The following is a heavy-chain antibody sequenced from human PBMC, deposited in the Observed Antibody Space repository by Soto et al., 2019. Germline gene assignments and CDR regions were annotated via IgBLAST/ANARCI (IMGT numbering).Heavy chain of an antibody. CDR1: GYTFTNYG. Sequence: ASVKVSCKASGYTFTNYGITWVRQAPGQGLEWMGWISAYNGNTNYAQKLQGRVTMTTDTSTSTAYMELSSVTAADTAVYYCARDSSSWSWFDPWGQGTLVTVSS. D-gene: IGHD6-13*01. J-gene: IGHJ5*02. CDR2: ISAYNGNT. CDR3: ARDSSSWSWFDP. V-gene: IGHV1-18*01.